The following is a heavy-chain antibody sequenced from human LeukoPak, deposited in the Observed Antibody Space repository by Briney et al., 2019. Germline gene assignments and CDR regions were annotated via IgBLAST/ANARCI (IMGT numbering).Heavy chain of an antibody. V-gene: IGHV5-51*01. CDR2: IYPGDSDT. Sequence: GESLKISCKGSGYRFTSYWIGWVRQMPGKGLEWMGIIYPGDSDTRYSPSFQGQVTISADKSLSTAYLQWSSLKASDTAMYYCARQGEDTTYYYGSGSRSFDYWGQGTLVTVSS. CDR1: GYRFTSYW. D-gene: IGHD3-10*01. CDR3: ARQGEDTTYYYGSGSRSFDY. J-gene: IGHJ4*02.